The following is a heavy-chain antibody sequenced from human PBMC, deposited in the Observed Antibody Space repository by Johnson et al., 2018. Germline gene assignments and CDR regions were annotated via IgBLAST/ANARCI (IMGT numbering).Heavy chain of an antibody. D-gene: IGHD2-15*01. V-gene: IGHV3-74*02. CDR3: GIYCSSASCSAFDP. CDR1: GFSFSTYW. CDR2: INTDGSDT. Sequence: VQLVESGGGLVQPGGSLRLSCAASGFSFSTYWMHWVRQAPGKGLVWVSRINTDGSDTAYADSVKGRLTISRDNARNTLYLQMNSLRAEDTAVYYCGIYCSSASCSAFDPWGQGTLVTVSS. J-gene: IGHJ5*02.